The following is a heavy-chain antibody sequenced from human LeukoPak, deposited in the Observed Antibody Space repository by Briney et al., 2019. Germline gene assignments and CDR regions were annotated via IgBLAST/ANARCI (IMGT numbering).Heavy chain of an antibody. D-gene: IGHD5-24*01. V-gene: IGHV4-59*01. Sequence: PSETLSLTCTVSGGSISSYYWSWIRQPPGQGLEWIGYIYYSGSTNYNPSLKSRVTISVDTSKNLFSLKLSSVTAADTAVYYCARVREMRVYFDYWGQGTLVTVSS. CDR2: IYYSGST. J-gene: IGHJ4*02. CDR3: ARVREMRVYFDY. CDR1: GGSISSYY.